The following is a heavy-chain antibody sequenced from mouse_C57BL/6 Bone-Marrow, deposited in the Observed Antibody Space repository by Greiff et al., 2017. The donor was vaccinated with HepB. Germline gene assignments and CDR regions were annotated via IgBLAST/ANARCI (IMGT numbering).Heavy chain of an antibody. J-gene: IGHJ4*01. V-gene: IGHV5-17*01. D-gene: IGHD1-1*01. Sequence: EVMLVESGGGLVKPGGSLKLSCAASGFTFSDYGMHWVRQAPEKGLELVAYISSGSSTIYYADTVKGRFTISRDNDKNTLFLQMTSLRSEDTAMYYCATSYGSSPYYAMDYWGQGTSNTVSS. CDR3: ATSYGSSPYYAMDY. CDR2: ISSGSSTI. CDR1: GFTFSDYG.